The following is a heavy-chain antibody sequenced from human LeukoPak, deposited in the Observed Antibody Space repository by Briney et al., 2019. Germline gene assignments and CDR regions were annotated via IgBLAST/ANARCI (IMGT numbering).Heavy chain of an antibody. CDR2: IDSSGGYM. Sequence: SGGSLRLSCAASGFTFSSYWMYWVRQAPGKGLEWVSSIDSSGGYMFYADSVKGRFIISRDNAKDSLYLQMNSLRVEDTAVYYCLRGDRRDYWGQGTLVTVSS. J-gene: IGHJ4*02. V-gene: IGHV3-21*06. CDR3: LRGDRRDY. CDR1: GFTFSSYW.